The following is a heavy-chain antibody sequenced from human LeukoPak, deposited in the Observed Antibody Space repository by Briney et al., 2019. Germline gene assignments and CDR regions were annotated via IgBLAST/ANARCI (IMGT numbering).Heavy chain of an antibody. D-gene: IGHD6-19*01. CDR2: ISSSGSTI. V-gene: IGHV3-48*03. J-gene: IGHJ4*02. CDR3: AGQWLVSDY. Sequence: PGGSLRLSCAASGFTFSSYEMNWVRQAPGKGLEWVSYISSSGSTIYYADSVKGRSTISRDNAKNSLYLQMNSLRAEDTAVYYCAGQWLVSDYWGQGTLVTVSS. CDR1: GFTFSSYE.